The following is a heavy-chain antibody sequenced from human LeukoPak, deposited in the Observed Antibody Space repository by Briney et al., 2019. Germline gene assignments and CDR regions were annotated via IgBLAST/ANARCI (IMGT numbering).Heavy chain of an antibody. V-gene: IGHV4-34*01. CDR2: INHGGST. Sequence: SETLSLTCAVYGGSFSGYYWSWIRQPPGKGLEWIGEINHGGSTNYNPSLKSRVTISVDTSKNQFSLKLSSVTAADTAVYYCARGAYRYRYYYDSSGYFDYWGQGTLVTVSS. J-gene: IGHJ4*02. CDR1: GGSFSGYY. D-gene: IGHD3-22*01. CDR3: ARGAYRYRYYYDSSGYFDY.